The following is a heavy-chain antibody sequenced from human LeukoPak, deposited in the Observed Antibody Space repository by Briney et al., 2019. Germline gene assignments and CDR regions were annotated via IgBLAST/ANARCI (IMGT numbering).Heavy chain of an antibody. D-gene: IGHD3-22*01. CDR3: ARFDTSGYYLGVLDY. CDR2: VYYSGST. V-gene: IGHV4-39*01. CDR1: GGSISSSSYY. Sequence: SETLSLTCTVSGGSISSSSYYWGWIRQPPGKGLEWIGSVYYSGSTYYNPSLKSRVTTSGDTSKNQFSLKLSSVTAADTAVYYCARFDTSGYYLGVLDYWGQGILVTVSS. J-gene: IGHJ4*02.